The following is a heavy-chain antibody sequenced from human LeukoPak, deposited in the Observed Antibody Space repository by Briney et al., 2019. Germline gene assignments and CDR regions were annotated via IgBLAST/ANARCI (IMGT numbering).Heavy chain of an antibody. D-gene: IGHD6-19*01. V-gene: IGHV3-23*01. Sequence: GGSLRLSCAASGFTFSSFAMTWVRQAPGKGLEWVSAISSSGGTIFYADSVKGRFTISRDNSKNTLYLQMNSLRVEDTALYYCAKRGSAWSFDYWGQGTLVTVSS. J-gene: IGHJ4*02. CDR1: GFTFSSFA. CDR3: AKRGSAWSFDY. CDR2: ISSSGGTI.